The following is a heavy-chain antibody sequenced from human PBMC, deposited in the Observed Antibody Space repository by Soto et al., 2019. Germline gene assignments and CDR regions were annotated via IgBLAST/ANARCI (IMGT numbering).Heavy chain of an antibody. Sequence: PGGSLRLSCAASGFIFSSYGMHWVRQAPGKGLEWVALISYDGSNKYYADSVKGRFTISRDYSKNTLYLQMNSLRAEDTAVYYCAKDSVDFWSGSILGNYYYYGMDVWGQGTTVTVSS. V-gene: IGHV3-30*18. CDR2: ISYDGSNK. D-gene: IGHD3-3*01. J-gene: IGHJ6*02. CDR3: AKDSVDFWSGSILGNYYYYGMDV. CDR1: GFIFSSYG.